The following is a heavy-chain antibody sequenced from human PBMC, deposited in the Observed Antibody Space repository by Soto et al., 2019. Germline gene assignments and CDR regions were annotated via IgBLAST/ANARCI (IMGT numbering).Heavy chain of an antibody. Sequence: QVQLVQSGAEVKKPGSSVKVSYKASGDTFSDYAISWVRQAPGQGLEWMGGIIPVFGKANYAQKFQGRVTITADKTXXXXXXXXXXLRSXXXXXXXXXXLTIFGMVXXXXXXXWG. D-gene: IGHD3-3*01. CDR1: GDTFSDYA. CDR3: XXLTIFGMVXXXXXXX. CDR2: IIPVFGKA. J-gene: IGHJ1*01. V-gene: IGHV1-69*06.